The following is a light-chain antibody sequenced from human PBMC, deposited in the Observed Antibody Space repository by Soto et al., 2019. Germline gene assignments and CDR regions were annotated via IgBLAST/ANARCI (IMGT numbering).Light chain of an antibody. V-gene: IGLV1-44*01. CDR1: SSNIGSNT. CDR3: AAWDDSLNVVV. CDR2: SNN. J-gene: IGLJ2*01. Sequence: QSVLTQPPSASGTPGQRVTISCSGSSSNIGSNTVNWYQQLPGTAPKLLIYSNNQRPSGVPDRFSGSKSGTSASLAISGLQSEDEAEYYCAAWDDSLNVVVFGGGTKQTVL.